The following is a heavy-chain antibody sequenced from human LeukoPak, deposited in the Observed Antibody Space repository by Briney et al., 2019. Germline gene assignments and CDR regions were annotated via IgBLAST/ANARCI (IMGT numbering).Heavy chain of an antibody. Sequence: GRSLRLSCAASGFTFSGYAMHWVRHAPGKGLEWVSGICWNSGSIGYADSVQGRFTTSRDNAKNSLYLQMISLRAKDTAFYDCAKDTITGYYDTQFDYWGQGTLVTVSS. CDR3: AKDTITGYYDTQFDY. D-gene: IGHD3-9*01. CDR2: ICWNSGSI. V-gene: IGHV3-9*01. CDR1: GFTFSGYA. J-gene: IGHJ4*02.